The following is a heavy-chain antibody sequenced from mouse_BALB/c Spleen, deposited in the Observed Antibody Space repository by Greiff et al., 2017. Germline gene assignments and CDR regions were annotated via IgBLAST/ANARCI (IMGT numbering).Heavy chain of an antibody. CDR3: ARDYRYDGYFDV. Sequence: EVMLVESGGGLVQPGGSRKLSCAASGFTFSSFGMHWVRQAPEKGLEWVAYISSGSSTIYYADTVKGRFTISRDNPKNTLFLQMTSLRSEDTAMYYCARDYRYDGYFDVGGAGTTVTVSS. CDR2: ISSGSSTI. V-gene: IGHV5-17*02. CDR1: GFTFSSFG. D-gene: IGHD2-14*01. J-gene: IGHJ1*01.